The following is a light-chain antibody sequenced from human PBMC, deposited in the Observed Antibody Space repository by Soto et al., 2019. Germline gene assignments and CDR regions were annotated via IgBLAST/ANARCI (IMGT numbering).Light chain of an antibody. CDR2: DAS. V-gene: IGKV1-39*01. J-gene: IGKJ5*01. Sequence: DIHMTLSPSSLSASVGYILTITCRASQSISTYLNWDQKKGGKAPNLQIYDASRVQSGVPSRLSGSGGGTDFTISISSVKHEDFETYVCQQSYMDTSTFGLGTRLQIK. CDR3: QQSYMDTST. CDR1: QSISTY.